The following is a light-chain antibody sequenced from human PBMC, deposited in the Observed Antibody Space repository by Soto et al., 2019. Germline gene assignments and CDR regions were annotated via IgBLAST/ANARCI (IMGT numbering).Light chain of an antibody. J-gene: IGLJ1*01. CDR3: CSSAPESTYV. CDR1: NSDVGAYNS. Sequence: QSALAQAASVSGSPGQSITISCTGTNSDVGAYNSVSWYQQHPHKAPQVIIYKGTQRPSGVSNRFSGSTSGNAASLTISGLQADDEADYFCCSSAPESTYVFGSGTKVTVL. CDR2: KGT. V-gene: IGLV2-23*01.